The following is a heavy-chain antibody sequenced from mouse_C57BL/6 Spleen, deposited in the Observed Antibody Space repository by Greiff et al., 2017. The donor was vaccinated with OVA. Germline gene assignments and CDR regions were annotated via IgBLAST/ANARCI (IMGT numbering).Heavy chain of an antibody. V-gene: IGHV1-64*01. Sequence: VQLQQPGAELVKPGASVKLSCKASGYTFTSYWMHWVKQRPGQGLEWIGMIHPNSGSTNYNEKFKSKATLTVDKSSSTAYMQLSSLTSEDSAVYYCARGGYGSSYVPDYWGQGTTLTVSS. D-gene: IGHD1-1*01. CDR1: GYTFTSYW. J-gene: IGHJ2*01. CDR3: ARGGYGSSYVPDY. CDR2: IHPNSGST.